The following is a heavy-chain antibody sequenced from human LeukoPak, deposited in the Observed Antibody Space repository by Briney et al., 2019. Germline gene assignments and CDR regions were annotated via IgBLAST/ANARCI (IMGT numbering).Heavy chain of an antibody. J-gene: IGHJ2*01. D-gene: IGHD2-2*01. Sequence: PSETLSLTCAVSGGSISSGGYSWSWIRQPPGKGLEWIGYIYYTGSTNYNPSLKSRVTISVDTSKNQFSLKLSSVTAADTAVYYCARVSQLLFSGGWYFDLWGRGTLVTVSS. CDR1: GGSISSGGYS. V-gene: IGHV4-61*08. CDR3: ARVSQLLFSGGWYFDL. CDR2: IYYTGST.